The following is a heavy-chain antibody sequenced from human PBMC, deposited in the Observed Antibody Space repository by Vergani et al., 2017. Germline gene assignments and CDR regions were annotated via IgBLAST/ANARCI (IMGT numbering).Heavy chain of an antibody. D-gene: IGHD5-24*01. CDR3: AREKGEGYTDAFDS. V-gene: IGHV1-69*08. CDR2: IIPILGIV. J-gene: IGHJ3*02. Sequence: QVQLVQSGAEVKKPGSSVKVSCKASVGTFSRRTISCVRQAPGQGLEWMGRIIPILGIVNYAQKFQGRVTVNADKSTSTAYMELSSLRSEDTAVYYCAREKGEGYTDAFDSWGQGTMVTVS. CDR1: VGTFSRRT.